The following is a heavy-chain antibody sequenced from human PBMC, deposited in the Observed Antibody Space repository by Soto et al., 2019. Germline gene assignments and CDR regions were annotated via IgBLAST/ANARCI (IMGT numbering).Heavy chain of an antibody. D-gene: IGHD6-19*01. CDR3: ARDRGSGWFRY. V-gene: IGHV1-18*01. Sequence: QVPLVQSGAEVKKPGASVKVSCKASGYTFTSYGISWVRQAPGQGLEWMGWISAYNGNTKLAQSLQGRVTMTTDTATSTAYMELRSLSSDATAVYYCARDRGSGWFRYWGQGTLVTVSS. J-gene: IGHJ4*02. CDR1: GYTFTSYG. CDR2: ISAYNGNT.